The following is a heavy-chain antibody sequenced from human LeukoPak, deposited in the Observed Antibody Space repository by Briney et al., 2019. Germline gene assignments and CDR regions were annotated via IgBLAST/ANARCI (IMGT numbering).Heavy chain of an antibody. CDR1: GFTFSSYS. D-gene: IGHD3-22*01. CDR3: ARDSQYYYDSSGYSLPADDAFDI. CDR2: ISSSSSYI. V-gene: IGHV3-21*01. J-gene: IGHJ3*02. Sequence: GGSLRLSCAASGFTFSSYSMNWVRQAPGKGLEWASSISSSSSYIYYADSVKGRFTISRDNARNSLYLQMNSLRAEDTAVYYCARDSQYYYDSSGYSLPADDAFDIWGQGTMVTVSS.